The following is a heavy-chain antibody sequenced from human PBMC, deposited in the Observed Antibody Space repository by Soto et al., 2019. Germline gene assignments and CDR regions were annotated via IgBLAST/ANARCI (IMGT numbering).Heavy chain of an antibody. CDR3: ARAPGNGSGKVFDY. CDR1: GYTFTSYA. D-gene: IGHD3-10*01. Sequence: QVQLVQSGAEVKKPGASVKVSCKASGYTFTSYAMHWVRQAPGQRLEWMGWINAGNGNTKYSQKLQGRVTITRDTSASTAYMELSGLRSEDTAVYYCARAPGNGSGKVFDYWGQGTLVTVSS. V-gene: IGHV1-3*01. CDR2: INAGNGNT. J-gene: IGHJ4*02.